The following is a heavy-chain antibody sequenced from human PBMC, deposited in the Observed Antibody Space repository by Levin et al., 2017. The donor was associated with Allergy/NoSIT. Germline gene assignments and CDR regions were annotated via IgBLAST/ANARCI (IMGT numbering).Heavy chain of an antibody. D-gene: IGHD6-13*01. CDR1: GYTFTSYD. CDR2: MNPNSGNT. Sequence: ASVKVSCKASGYTFTSYDINWVRQATGQGLEWMGWMNPNSGNTGYAQKFQGRVTMTRNTSISTAYMELSSLRSEDTAVYYWARVAAGGYYYYYGMDVWGQGTTVTVSS. J-gene: IGHJ6*02. V-gene: IGHV1-8*01. CDR3: ARVAAGGYYYYYGMDV.